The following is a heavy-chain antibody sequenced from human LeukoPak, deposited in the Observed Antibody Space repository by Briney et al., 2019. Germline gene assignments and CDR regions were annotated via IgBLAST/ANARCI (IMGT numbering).Heavy chain of an antibody. J-gene: IGHJ4*02. CDR2: IWHDGNNK. V-gene: IGHV3-33*01. CDR1: GFAFGTQG. CDR3: ARDSGDSSGYYPGY. Sequence: GGSLRLSCATSGFAFGTQGMHWVRQAPGKGLEWVAAIWHDGNNKYYVDSVKGRFTISRDNSKNTVYLQMNSLRVEDTAVYYCARDSGDSSGYYPGYWGQGTLVTVSS. D-gene: IGHD3-22*01.